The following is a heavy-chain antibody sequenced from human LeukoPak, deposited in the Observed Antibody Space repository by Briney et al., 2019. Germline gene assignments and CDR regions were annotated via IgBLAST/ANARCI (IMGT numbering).Heavy chain of an antibody. J-gene: IGHJ4*02. CDR3: SRDLRGRDDY. D-gene: IGHD5-24*01. CDR2: INTDGSTT. CDR1: GFTFSSYA. V-gene: IGHV3-74*01. Sequence: PGGSLRLSCAASGFTFSSYAMSWVRQAPGKGLVWVSRINTDGSTTDYADSVKGRFTISRDNAKNTLYLQMNSLRAEDTAVYYCSRDLRGRDDYWGQGILVIVSS.